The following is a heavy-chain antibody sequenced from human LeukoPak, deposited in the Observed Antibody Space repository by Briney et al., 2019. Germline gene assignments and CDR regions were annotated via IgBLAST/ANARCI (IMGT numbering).Heavy chain of an antibody. J-gene: IGHJ4*02. D-gene: IGHD3-10*01. CDR1: GGSISSGGYY. V-gene: IGHV4-31*03. CDR3: AREFGSGSGRDY. Sequence: SETLSLTCTVSGGSISSGGYYCSRIPQHPGKGLEGNGYICYSGSTYHNPALKSRVTIYVDTSKIHLSLKLSSVTAAPTALYYCAREFGSGSGRDYWGRETRVSVSS. CDR2: ICYSGST.